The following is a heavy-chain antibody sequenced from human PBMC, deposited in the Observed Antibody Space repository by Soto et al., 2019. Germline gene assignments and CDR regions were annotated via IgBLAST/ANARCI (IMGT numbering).Heavy chain of an antibody. CDR2: IWYDASNK. CDR3: ATLASKNGFDI. V-gene: IGHV3-33*01. Sequence: QVQLVESGGGVVQPGRSLRLSCAASGFTFSSYGMHWVRQAPGKGLEWVAVIWYDASNKYYADSVKGRFTIARDNSKNTLYLQMNSLSGDATAVYYCATLASKNGFDIWGQGTMVTVSS. J-gene: IGHJ3*02. D-gene: IGHD6-19*01. CDR1: GFTFSSYG.